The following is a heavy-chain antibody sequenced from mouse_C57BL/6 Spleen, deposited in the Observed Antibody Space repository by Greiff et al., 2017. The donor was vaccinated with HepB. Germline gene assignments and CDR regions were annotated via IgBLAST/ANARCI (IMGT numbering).Heavy chain of an antibody. CDR2: IDPSDSET. V-gene: IGHV1-52*01. CDR3: ARDGSSGWYFDV. Sequence: QVQLKQPGAELVRPGSSVKLSCKASGYTFTSYWMHWVKQRPIQGLEWIGNIDPSDSETHYNQKFKDKATLTVDKSSSTAYMQLSSLTSEDSAVYYCARDGSSGWYFDVWGTGTTVTVSS. J-gene: IGHJ1*03. CDR1: GYTFTSYW. D-gene: IGHD1-1*01.